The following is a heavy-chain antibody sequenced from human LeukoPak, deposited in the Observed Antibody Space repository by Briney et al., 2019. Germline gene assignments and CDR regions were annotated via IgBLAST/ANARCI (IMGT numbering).Heavy chain of an antibody. CDR2: IWYDGSNK. CDR1: GFPFSSYG. D-gene: IGHD6-13*01. CDR3: AKGGYSSWLSYYYYMDV. V-gene: IGHV3-33*06. J-gene: IGHJ6*03. Sequence: GRSLRLSCAASGFPFSSYGMYWVRQAPGKGLEWVAVIWYDGSNKYYADSVKGRFTISRDNSKNTLYLQMNSLRAEDTAVYYCAKGGYSSWLSYYYYMDVWGKGTTVTVSS.